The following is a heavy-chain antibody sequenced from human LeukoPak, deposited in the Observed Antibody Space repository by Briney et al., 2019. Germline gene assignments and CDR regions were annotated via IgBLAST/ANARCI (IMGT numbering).Heavy chain of an antibody. CDR1: GFTFSSYW. CDR2: IHPDGSAK. V-gene: IGHV3-7*01. D-gene: IGHD3-10*01. Sequence: GGSLRLSCAASGFTFSSYWMSWVRQAPGKGLEWVSSIHPDGSAKHYVDSVKGRFTISRDNAKNSLSLEMDSLRDDDTAVYYCASSYAPFDYWSQGTLVTVSS. CDR3: ASSYAPFDY. J-gene: IGHJ4*02.